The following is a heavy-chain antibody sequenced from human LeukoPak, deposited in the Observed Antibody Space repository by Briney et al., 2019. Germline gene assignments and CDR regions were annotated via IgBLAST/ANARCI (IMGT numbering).Heavy chain of an antibody. CDR2: INHSGST. D-gene: IGHD4-17*01. Sequence: SEALSLTCAVYGGSFSGYYWIWIRQPPGKGREWIGEINHSGSTNYNPSLKSRVTISVDTSKNQFSLKLSSVTAADTAVYYCAEGTVTTEEDAFDIWGQGTMVTVSS. CDR1: GGSFSGYY. J-gene: IGHJ3*02. CDR3: AEGTVTTEEDAFDI. V-gene: IGHV4-34*01.